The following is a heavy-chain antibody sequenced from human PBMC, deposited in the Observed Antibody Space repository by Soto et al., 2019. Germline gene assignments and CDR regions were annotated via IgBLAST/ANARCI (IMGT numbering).Heavy chain of an antibody. CDR1: GYTFTSYA. CDR2: INAGNGNT. V-gene: IGHV1-3*05. D-gene: IGHD4-17*01. Sequence: QVQLVQSGAEEKKPGASVKVSCKASGYTFTSYAMHWVRQAPGQRLEWMGWINAGNGNTKYSQKFQGRVTITRDTSASTAYRELSSLRSEDTAVYSCARDPDYGDYGTSPADDYWGQGALVTVSS. CDR3: ARDPDYGDYGTSPADDY. J-gene: IGHJ4*02.